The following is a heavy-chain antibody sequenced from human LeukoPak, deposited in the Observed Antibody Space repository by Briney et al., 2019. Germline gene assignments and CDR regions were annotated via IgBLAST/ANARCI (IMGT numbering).Heavy chain of an antibody. CDR3: ARVVRPAYDPHDY. V-gene: IGHV1-69*05. Sequence: SVKVSCKASGGTFSSYAISWVRQAPGQGLEWMGGIIPIFGTANYAQKLQGRVTMTTDTSTSTAYMELRSLRSDDTAVYYCARVVRPAYDPHDYWGQGTLVTVSS. D-gene: IGHD3-22*01. J-gene: IGHJ4*02. CDR1: GGTFSSYA. CDR2: IIPIFGTA.